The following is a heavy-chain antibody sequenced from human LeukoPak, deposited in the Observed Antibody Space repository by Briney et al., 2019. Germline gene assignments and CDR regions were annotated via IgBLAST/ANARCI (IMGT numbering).Heavy chain of an antibody. CDR3: ARDGTYSSSTYDY. CDR1: GFTFSSYW. J-gene: IGHJ4*02. D-gene: IGHD6-6*01. V-gene: IGHV3-74*01. CDR2: INGDGSST. Sequence: GGSLGLSCAASGFTFSSYWMHWVRQAPGKGLVWVSRINGDGSSTSYADSVKGRFTISRDNAKNTLYLQMNSLRAEDTAVYYCARDGTYSSSTYDYWGQGTLVTVSS.